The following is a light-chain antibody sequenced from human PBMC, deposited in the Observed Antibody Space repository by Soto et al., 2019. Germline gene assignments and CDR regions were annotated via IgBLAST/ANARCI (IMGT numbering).Light chain of an antibody. J-gene: IGKJ1*01. CDR2: QIS. V-gene: IGKV2-24*01. Sequence: DIVLTQTPLTSSVTPGQPASFSCESSESLIHSDGRTYLSWLHQRPGQPPRLLIYQISERFSGVPDRFSGIGARTNFTLRISRVEVEDVGTFFCMQSSQLRTFGQGTKVEIK. CDR3: MQSSQLRT. CDR1: ESLIHSDGRTY.